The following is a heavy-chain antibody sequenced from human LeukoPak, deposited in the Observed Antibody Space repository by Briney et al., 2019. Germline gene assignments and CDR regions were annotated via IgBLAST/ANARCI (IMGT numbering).Heavy chain of an antibody. D-gene: IGHD1-14*01. V-gene: IGHV4-34*01. CDR2: INHSGST. CDR3: ASNDGIYHGRDDY. J-gene: IGHJ4*02. Sequence: PSETLSLTCAVYGGSFSGYYWSWIRQPPGKGLEWIGEINHSGSTNYNPSLKSRVTISVDTSKNQFSLKLSSVTAADTAAYYCASNDGIYHGRDDYWGQGTLVTVSS. CDR1: GGSFSGYY.